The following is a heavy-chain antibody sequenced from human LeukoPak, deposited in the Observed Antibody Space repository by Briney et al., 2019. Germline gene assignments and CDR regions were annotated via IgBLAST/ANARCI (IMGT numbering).Heavy chain of an antibody. CDR1: GFTFSSYA. V-gene: IGHV3-30*04. CDR2: ISYDGSNK. J-gene: IGHJ4*02. CDR3: ARGETPIAAAGIRH. D-gene: IGHD6-13*01. Sequence: GRSLRLSCAASGFTFSSYAMHWVRQAPGKGLEWVAVISYDGSNKYYADSVKGRFTISRDNSKNTLYLQMNSLRAEDTAVYYCARGETPIAAAGIRHWGQGTLVTVSS.